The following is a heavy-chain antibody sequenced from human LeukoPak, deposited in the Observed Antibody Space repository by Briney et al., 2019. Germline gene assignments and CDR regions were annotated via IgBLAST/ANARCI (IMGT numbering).Heavy chain of an antibody. CDR3: ARRESGTSGRYYFDY. V-gene: IGHV3-53*01. D-gene: IGHD3-10*01. J-gene: IGHJ4*02. CDR1: GFTFSSYA. CDR2: IYSGGTT. Sequence: GGSLRLSCAASGFTFSSYAMSWVRQAPGKGLEWVSVIYSGGTTYYADSVKGRFTISRDNSKNTLYLQMNSLRAEDTAVYYCARRESGTSGRYYFDYWGQGALVTVSS.